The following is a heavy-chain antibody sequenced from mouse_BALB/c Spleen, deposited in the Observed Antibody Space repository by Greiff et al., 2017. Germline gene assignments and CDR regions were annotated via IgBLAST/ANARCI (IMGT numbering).Heavy chain of an antibody. J-gene: IGHJ4*01. D-gene: IGHD4-1*01. CDR2: INPGSGGT. Sequence: VQLQESGAELVRPGTSVKVSCKASGYAFTNYLIEWVKQRPGQGLEWIGVINPGSGGTNYNEKFKGKATLTADKSSSTAYMQLSSLTSDDSAVYFCAMELGRRYYAMDYWGQGTSVTVSS. V-gene: IGHV1-54*01. CDR1: GYAFTNYL. CDR3: AMELGRRYYAMDY.